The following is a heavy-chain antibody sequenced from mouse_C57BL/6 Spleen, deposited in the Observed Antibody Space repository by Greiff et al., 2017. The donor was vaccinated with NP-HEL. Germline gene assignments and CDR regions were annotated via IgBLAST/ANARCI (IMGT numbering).Heavy chain of an antibody. CDR3: ARAGYYCSSLAY. Sequence: QVQLQQPGAELVMPGASVKLSCKASGYTFTSYWMHWVKQRPGQGLEWIGEIDPSDSYTNYNQKFKGKSTLTVDKSSSTAYMQLSSLTSEDSAVYYCARAGYYCSSLAYWGQGTLVTVSA. V-gene: IGHV1-69*01. J-gene: IGHJ3*01. CDR1: GYTFTSYW. D-gene: IGHD1-1*01. CDR2: IDPSDSYT.